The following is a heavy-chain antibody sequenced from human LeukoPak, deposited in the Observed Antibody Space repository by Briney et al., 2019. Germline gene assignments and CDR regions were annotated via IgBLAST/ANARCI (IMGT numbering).Heavy chain of an antibody. Sequence: SETLSLTCAVYGGSFRGYYWTWVRQSPGKGLECIGRIDDSGDTKYNPSLKSRVTMSVDTSKNQFSLKLSSVTAADTAVYYCARGVGFDYWGQGTLVTVSS. V-gene: IGHV4-34*01. J-gene: IGHJ4*02. CDR2: IDDSGDT. CDR3: ARGVGFDY. D-gene: IGHD1-26*01. CDR1: GGSFRGYY.